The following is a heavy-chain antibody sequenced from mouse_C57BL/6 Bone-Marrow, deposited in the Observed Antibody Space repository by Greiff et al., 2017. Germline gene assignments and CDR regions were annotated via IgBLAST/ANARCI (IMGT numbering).Heavy chain of an antibody. Sequence: EVQRVESGGGLVKPGGSLKLSCAASGFTFSDYGMHWVRQAPEKGLEWVAYISSGSSTIYYADTVKGRFTISRDKAKTTLFLQMSRLRSEDSAMYYCARGYLDYWGQGTTLTVSS. CDR1: GFTFSDYG. CDR3: ARGYLDY. CDR2: ISSGSSTI. D-gene: IGHD2-2*01. J-gene: IGHJ2*01. V-gene: IGHV5-17*01.